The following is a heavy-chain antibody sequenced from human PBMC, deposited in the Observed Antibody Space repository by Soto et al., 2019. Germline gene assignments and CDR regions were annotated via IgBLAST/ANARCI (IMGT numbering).Heavy chain of an antibody. Sequence: ASVKVSCKASGYTFTGYYMHWVRHAPGQGLEWMGWINPNSGGTNYAQKFQGWVTMTRDTSISTAYMELSRLRSDDTAVYYCARGLYSSTRIYGMDVWGQGTTVTVSS. CDR2: INPNSGGT. J-gene: IGHJ6*02. CDR3: ARGLYSSTRIYGMDV. D-gene: IGHD6-13*01. CDR1: GYTFTGYY. V-gene: IGHV1-2*04.